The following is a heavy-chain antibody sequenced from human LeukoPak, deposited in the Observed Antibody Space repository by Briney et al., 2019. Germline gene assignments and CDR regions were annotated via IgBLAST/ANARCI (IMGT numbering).Heavy chain of an antibody. J-gene: IGHJ4*02. CDR3: APRGRGY. CDR2: IRDDGSTR. V-gene: IGHV3-30*02. CDR1: GFTFSRYG. Sequence: GGSLRLSCAASGFTFSRYGLHWVRQAPGKGLEWVAFIRDDGSTRYYADSVKGRFTVSRDNSKNTLYLQMNSLRVEDTAMYYCAPRGRGYWGQGTLVTVS.